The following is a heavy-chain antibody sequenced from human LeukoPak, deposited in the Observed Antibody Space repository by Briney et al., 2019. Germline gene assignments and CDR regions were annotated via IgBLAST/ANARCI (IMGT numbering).Heavy chain of an antibody. J-gene: IGHJ5*02. CDR1: GYTFTSYY. Sequence: GASVKVCCKASGYTFTSYYMHWVRQAPGQGLEWMGLINPTGDSTGYAQKFQGRLTMTRDMSTSTDYMELSSLRSEDTAIYYCARDNSLGDNAWWFDPWGQGTLVTVSS. V-gene: IGHV1-46*01. CDR3: ARDNSLGDNAWWFDP. CDR2: INPTGDST. D-gene: IGHD1-26*01.